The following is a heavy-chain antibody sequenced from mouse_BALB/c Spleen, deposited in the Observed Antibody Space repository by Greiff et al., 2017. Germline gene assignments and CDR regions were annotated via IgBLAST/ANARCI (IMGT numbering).Heavy chain of an antibody. J-gene: IGHJ4*01. V-gene: IGHV2-9*02. CDR3: ARGGLWLYYYAMDY. Sequence: QVQLKESGPGLVAPSQSLYITCTVSGFSLTSYGVHWVRQPPGKGLEWLGVIWAGGSTNYNSALMSRLSISKDNSKSQVFLKMNSLQTDDTAMYYCARGGLWLYYYAMDYWGQGTSVTVSS. D-gene: IGHD1-1*02. CDR1: GFSLTSYG. CDR2: IWAGGST.